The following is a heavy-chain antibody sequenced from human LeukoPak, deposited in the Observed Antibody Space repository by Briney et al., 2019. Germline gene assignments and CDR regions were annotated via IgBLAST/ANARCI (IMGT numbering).Heavy chain of an antibody. J-gene: IGHJ4*02. CDR2: IYSAGST. CDR3: ARVWELSFDY. V-gene: IGHV3-53*01. CDR1: GFTFTTDH. D-gene: IGHD1-26*01. Sequence: PGRSLRLSFAASGFTFTTDHMSWVRQAAGKGLECVSVIYSAGSTSHADSVKGRFTNSRDNSKNTVHLQMNSLRAEDTAVYYCARVWELSFDYWGQGTLVTVSS.